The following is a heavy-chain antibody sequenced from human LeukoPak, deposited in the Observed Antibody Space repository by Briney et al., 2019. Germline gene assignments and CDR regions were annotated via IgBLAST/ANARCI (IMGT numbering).Heavy chain of an antibody. J-gene: IGHJ4*02. CDR2: IYYSGNT. CDR3: ARAVRATGKFDS. V-gene: IGHV4-39*07. D-gene: IGHD1-26*01. CDR1: GGSISSSSYY. Sequence: TSETLSLTCTVSGGSISSSSYYCGWIRQPPGKGLAWIGNIYYSGNTHYTPSLRSRVTISADTSKKQFSLKLTSVTAADTAVYYCARAVRATGKFDSWGQGTLVTVSS.